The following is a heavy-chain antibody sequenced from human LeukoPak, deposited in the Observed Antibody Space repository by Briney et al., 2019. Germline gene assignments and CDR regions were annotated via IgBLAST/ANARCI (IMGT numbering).Heavy chain of an antibody. CDR1: GGSISSGGYY. Sequence: PSQTLSLTCTVSGGSISSGGYYWSWIRQHPGKGLEWIGYIYYSGSTYYNSSLKSRVTISVDTSKNQFSLKLSSVTAADTAVYYCARDSRYRRYDSSGYYAAAYFDYWGQGTLVTVSS. CDR3: ARDSRYRRYDSSGYYAAAYFDY. J-gene: IGHJ4*02. V-gene: IGHV4-31*03. D-gene: IGHD3-22*01. CDR2: IYYSGST.